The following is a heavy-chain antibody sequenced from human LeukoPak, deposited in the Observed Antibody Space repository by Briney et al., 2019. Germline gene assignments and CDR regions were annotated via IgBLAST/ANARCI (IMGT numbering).Heavy chain of an antibody. CDR3: ASRCTNGLCNSRSDPRFQFDY. J-gene: IGHJ4*02. V-gene: IGHV1-69*05. CDR1: GGTFSSYA. Sequence: SVKVSCKASGGTFSSYAISWVRQAPGQGLEWMGGIIPIFGTANYAQKFQGRVTITTDESTSTAYMELSSLRSEDTAVYYCASRCTNGLCNSRSDPRFQFDYWAREPWSPSPQ. CDR2: IIPIFGTA. D-gene: IGHD2-8*01.